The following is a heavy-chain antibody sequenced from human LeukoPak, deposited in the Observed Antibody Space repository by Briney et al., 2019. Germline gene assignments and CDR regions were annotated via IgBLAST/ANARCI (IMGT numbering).Heavy chain of an antibody. V-gene: IGHV1-18*01. CDR3: ARVGITFGGVIEIVDY. J-gene: IGHJ4*02. D-gene: IGHD3-16*02. Sequence: ASVKVSCKASGYTFTSYGISWVRQAPGQGVEWMGWISAYNGNTNYAQKLQGRVTMTTDTSTSTAYMELRSLRSDDTAVYYCARVGITFGGVIEIVDYWGQGTLVTVSS. CDR2: ISAYNGNT. CDR1: GYTFTSYG.